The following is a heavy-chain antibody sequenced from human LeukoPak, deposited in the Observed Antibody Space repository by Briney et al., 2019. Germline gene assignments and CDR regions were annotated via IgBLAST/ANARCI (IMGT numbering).Heavy chain of an antibody. CDR3: ARVASYAFDI. J-gene: IGHJ3*02. Sequence: PGGSLRLSCAASGFTFSSYWMSWVRQAPGKGLEWVANIKQDGSKRYYVDSLKGQFTISRDNAKNSLYLQMNSLRAEDTAVYYCARVASYAFDIWGQGTMVTVSS. V-gene: IGHV3-7*01. D-gene: IGHD6-6*01. CDR2: IKQDGSKR. CDR1: GFTFSSYW.